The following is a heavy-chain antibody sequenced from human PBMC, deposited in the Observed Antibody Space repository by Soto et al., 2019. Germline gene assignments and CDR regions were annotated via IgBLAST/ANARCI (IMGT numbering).Heavy chain of an antibody. CDR3: ARSFTKSRRGGVAFDY. CDR2: IIPSDGTT. Sequence: QVQLVQSGAEVKTPGSSVKVSCTTSGGIISSFAMNWVRQAPGQGLEWMGGIIPSDGTTKYAGNFQGRVTITADASTSTAYMDLSSLRPEDTAVYYCARSFTKSRRGGVAFDYWGQGTLLTVSP. J-gene: IGHJ4*02. V-gene: IGHV1-69*01. D-gene: IGHD3-3*01. CDR1: GGIISSFA.